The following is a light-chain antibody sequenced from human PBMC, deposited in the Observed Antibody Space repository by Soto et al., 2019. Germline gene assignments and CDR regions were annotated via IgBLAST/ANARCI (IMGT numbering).Light chain of an antibody. CDR1: QSVSDNY. J-gene: IGKJ1*01. V-gene: IGKV3-20*01. CDR3: QQYGSSPPWT. CDR2: GAF. Sequence: EIVLTQSPGTLSLSPGERATLSCRASQSVSDNYLAWYQQKPGQAPRLLIYGAFTRATGIPDRFSGSGSGTDFSLTISRLEPEDFAVYYCQQYGSSPPWTFGQGTTVEI.